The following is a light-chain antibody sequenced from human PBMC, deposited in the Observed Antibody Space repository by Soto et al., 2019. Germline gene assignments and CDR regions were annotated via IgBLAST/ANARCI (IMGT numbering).Light chain of an antibody. J-gene: IGLJ2*01. CDR1: SSDVGDYNY. CDR3: CSYAGYYTLV. Sequence: QSVLTQPASVSGSPGQSITISCTGVSSDVGDYNYVSWYQQHPGKAPKLIIYAVSGRPSGVPDRFSGSKSGNTASLTISGLQADDEADYYCCSYAGYYTLVFGGGTKLTVL. V-gene: IGLV2-11*01. CDR2: AVS.